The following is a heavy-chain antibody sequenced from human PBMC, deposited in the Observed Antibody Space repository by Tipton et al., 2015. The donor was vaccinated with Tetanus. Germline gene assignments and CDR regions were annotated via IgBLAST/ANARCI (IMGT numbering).Heavy chain of an antibody. CDR1: GVSISSYY. J-gene: IGHJ5*02. Sequence: TLSLTCTVSGVSISSYYWSWIRHSPGKGLEWIGYIFYAGSTNSNPSLKSRVTISVDKAKNQFSLKLTSVTAADTAVYYCSRATEHDIMTGYDTWGPGTQVTVSS. V-gene: IGHV4-59*01. CDR3: SRATEHDIMTGYDT. D-gene: IGHD3-9*01. CDR2: IFYAGST.